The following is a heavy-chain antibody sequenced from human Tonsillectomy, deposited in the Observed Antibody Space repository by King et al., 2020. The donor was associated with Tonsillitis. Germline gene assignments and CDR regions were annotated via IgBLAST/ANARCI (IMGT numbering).Heavy chain of an antibody. Sequence: QLVQSGAEVKKPGSSVKVSCKASGGTFSSYAISWVRQAPGQGLVLMGNIIPILPITNYAQNFQGRVTISADKSTGTAYMGLSSLRSEDTAVYYCARARRDAYNFDYWGQGTLVTVSS. V-gene: IGHV1-69*04. J-gene: IGHJ4*02. D-gene: IGHD5-24*01. CDR2: IIPILPIT. CDR1: GGTFSSYA. CDR3: ARARRDAYNFDY.